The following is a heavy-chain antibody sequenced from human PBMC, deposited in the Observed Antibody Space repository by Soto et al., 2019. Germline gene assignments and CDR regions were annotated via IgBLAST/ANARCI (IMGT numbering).Heavy chain of an antibody. J-gene: IGHJ4*02. Sequence: SGGSLRLSCAASGFTFSNYAMSWVRQAPGKGLEWVSAISGNGGSTYYADSVKGRFTISRDNSKNTLYLQMNSLRAEDTAVYYCASPSGLTVTGPDYWGQGTLVTVSS. CDR2: ISGNGGST. D-gene: IGHD6-19*01. CDR1: GFTFSNYA. CDR3: ASPSGLTVTGPDY. V-gene: IGHV3-23*01.